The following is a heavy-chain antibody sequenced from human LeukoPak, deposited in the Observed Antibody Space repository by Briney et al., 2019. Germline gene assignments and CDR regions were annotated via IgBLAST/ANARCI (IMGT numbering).Heavy chain of an antibody. CDR3: ARDPDTAMPPDAFDI. CDR2: ISSSSSTI. CDR1: GFTFSSYS. V-gene: IGHV3-48*01. D-gene: IGHD5-18*01. Sequence: AGGSLRLSCAASGFTFSSYSMNWVRQAPGKGLEWVSYISSSSSTIYYADSVKGRFTISRDNAKNSLYLQMNSLRAEDTAVYYCARDPDTAMPPDAFDIWGQGTVVTVSS. J-gene: IGHJ3*02.